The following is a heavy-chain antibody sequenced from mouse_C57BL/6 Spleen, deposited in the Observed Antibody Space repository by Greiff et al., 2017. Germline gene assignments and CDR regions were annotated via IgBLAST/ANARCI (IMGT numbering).Heavy chain of an antibody. J-gene: IGHJ4*01. CDR2: IYPGDGDT. CDR1: GYAFSSSW. CDR3: ARSGTAQAMDY. Sequence: QVQLKESGPELVKPGASVKISCKASGYAFSSSWMNWVKQRPGKGLEWIGRIYPGDGDTNYNGKFKGKATLTADKSSSTAYMQLSSLTSEDSAVYFCARSGTAQAMDYWGQGTSVTVSS. D-gene: IGHD3-2*02. V-gene: IGHV1-82*01.